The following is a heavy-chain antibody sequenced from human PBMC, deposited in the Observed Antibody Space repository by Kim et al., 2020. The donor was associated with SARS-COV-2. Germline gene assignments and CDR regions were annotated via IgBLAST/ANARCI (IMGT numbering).Heavy chain of an antibody. D-gene: IGHD3-3*01. J-gene: IGHJ6*02. CDR1: EFTLINYG. CDR2: ISDDGSNE. CDR3: AKDRSGGASNYYYGMDV. V-gene: IGHV3-30*18. Sequence: GGSLRLSCAASEFTLINYGIHWVRQAPGKGLEWVAVISDDGSNEYYVDSVKGRFTISRDNSKNTVYLQMNSLRAEDTAVYYCAKDRSGGASNYYYGMDVWGQGTTVTVSS.